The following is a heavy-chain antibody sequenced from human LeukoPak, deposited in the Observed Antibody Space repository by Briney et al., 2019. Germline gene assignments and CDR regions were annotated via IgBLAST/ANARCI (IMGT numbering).Heavy chain of an antibody. J-gene: IGHJ4*02. CDR2: INPNSGGT. CDR1: GYTFTGYY. Sequence: SVKVSCKASGYTFTGYYMHWVRQAPGQGLEWMGWINPNSGGTNYAQKFQGRVTMTRDTSISTAYMELSGLRSDDTAVYYCARARSDILTGHPFDYWGQGTLVTVSS. CDR3: ARARSDILTGHPFDY. V-gene: IGHV1-2*02. D-gene: IGHD3-9*01.